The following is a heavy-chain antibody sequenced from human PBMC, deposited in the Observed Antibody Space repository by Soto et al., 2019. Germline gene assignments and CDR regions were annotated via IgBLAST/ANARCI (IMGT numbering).Heavy chain of an antibody. D-gene: IGHD2-2*01. V-gene: IGHV1-2*02. J-gene: IGHJ4*02. CDR2: INPNSGGI. CDR3: ARAQRVVVPAASFDY. CDR1: GYTFTGYY. Sequence: GASVKVSCKASGYTFTGYYIHWVRQAPGQGLEWMGWINPNSGGINYAQKFQGRVTMTRDTSISTAYMELSRLRSDDTAVYHCARAQRVVVPAASFDYWGQGTLVTVSS.